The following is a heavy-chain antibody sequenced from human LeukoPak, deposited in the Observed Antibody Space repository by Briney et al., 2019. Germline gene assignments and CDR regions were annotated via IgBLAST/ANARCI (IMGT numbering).Heavy chain of an antibody. Sequence: SETLSLTCTVSGYSISSGYYWGWIRQPPGKGLEWIGSIYHSGSTYYNPSLKSRVTISVDTSKNQFSLKLSSVTAADTAVYYCARDPHHCSGGSCYGYWGQGTLVTVSS. CDR1: GYSISSGYY. V-gene: IGHV4-38-2*02. D-gene: IGHD2-15*01. J-gene: IGHJ4*02. CDR2: IYHSGST. CDR3: ARDPHHCSGGSCYGY.